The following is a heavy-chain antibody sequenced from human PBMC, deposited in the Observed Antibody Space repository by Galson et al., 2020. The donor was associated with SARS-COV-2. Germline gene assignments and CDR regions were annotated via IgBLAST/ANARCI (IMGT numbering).Heavy chain of an antibody. Sequence: GGSLRLSCAASGFTLSDYDMHWVRQGTGKGLEWVSAIDPTGDTSYSVSVKGRFTISRDKAKNSLYLQMNTLSAGDTAVYYCARFRYDNNGYCDYWGQGILVTVSS. CDR1: GFTLSDYD. V-gene: IGHV3-13*01. D-gene: IGHD3-22*01. J-gene: IGHJ4*02. CDR2: IDPTGDT. CDR3: ARFRYDNNGYCDY.